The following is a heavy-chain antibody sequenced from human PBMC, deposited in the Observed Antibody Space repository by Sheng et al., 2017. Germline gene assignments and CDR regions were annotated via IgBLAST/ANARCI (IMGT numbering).Heavy chain of an antibody. J-gene: IGHJ4*02. D-gene: IGHD3-10*01. CDR2: IWFDGSNK. Sequence: QVQVVESGGGVVQPGRSLRLSCVASGFTFSNYGMHWVRQAPGKGLEWVAVIWFDGSNKYYADSVKGRFTISRDNSKNTLYVQMDSLTIDDAAVYYCVRGPWYGSEREGYWGQGTLVTVSS. V-gene: IGHV3-33*01. CDR1: GFTFSNYG. CDR3: VRGPWYGSEREGY.